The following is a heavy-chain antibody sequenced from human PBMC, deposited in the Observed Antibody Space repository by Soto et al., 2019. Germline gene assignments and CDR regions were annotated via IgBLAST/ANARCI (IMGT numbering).Heavy chain of an antibody. V-gene: IGHV3-9*01. Sequence: EVQLVESGGGLVQPGRSLRLSCAASGFTFDDYAMHWVRQAPGKGLEWVSGISWNSGSIGYADSVKGRFTIFRDNAKNSLYLQMNSLRAEDTALYYCAKGGDIVVVPAARGGYYYYGMDVWGQGTTVTVSS. J-gene: IGHJ6*02. CDR2: ISWNSGSI. D-gene: IGHD2-2*01. CDR1: GFTFDDYA. CDR3: AKGGDIVVVPAARGGYYYYGMDV.